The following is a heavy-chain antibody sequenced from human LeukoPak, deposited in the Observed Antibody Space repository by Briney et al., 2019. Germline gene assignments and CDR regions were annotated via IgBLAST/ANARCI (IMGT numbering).Heavy chain of an antibody. CDR2: VYSDGST. D-gene: IGHD7-27*01. V-gene: IGHV4-59*01. J-gene: IGHJ4*02. CDR1: GGSISSYY. Sequence: WETLSLTCTVSGGSISSYYWSWIRQPPGKGLEWIGYVYSDGSTNYNPSLKSRVTISLDTSKNQFSLRLSSVTTAETAVYYCARGSNWGDYWGQGTLVTVSS. CDR3: ARGSNWGDY.